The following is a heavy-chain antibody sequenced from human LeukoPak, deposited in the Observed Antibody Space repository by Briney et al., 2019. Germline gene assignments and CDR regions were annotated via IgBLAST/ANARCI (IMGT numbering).Heavy chain of an antibody. CDR3: AKPQYDSSWYYFDY. V-gene: IGHV3-23*01. D-gene: IGHD6-13*01. Sequence: GGSLRLSCAASGFTFIYYAMSWVRQAPGKGLEWVSTISGSGGNTYYADSVKGRFTISRDNSKNTLYLQMNSLRAEDTAVYYCAKPQYDSSWYYFDYWGQGTLVTVSS. J-gene: IGHJ4*02. CDR2: ISGSGGNT. CDR1: GFTFIYYA.